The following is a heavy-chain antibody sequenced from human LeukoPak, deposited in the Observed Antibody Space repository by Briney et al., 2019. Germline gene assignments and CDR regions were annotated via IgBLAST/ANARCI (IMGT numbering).Heavy chain of an antibody. J-gene: IGHJ4*02. CDR1: RDSISGYN. Sequence: SETLSLTSTVPRDSISGYNSSWIRPPPGGGLEWIGYIYYSVNTNYNPSLKSRVTISVDTSKNQFSLKLSSVTAADTAVYYCARSGLSWRFDVFEYWGQGTLVIVSS. V-gene: IGHV4-59*01. D-gene: IGHD6-13*01. CDR2: IYYSVNT. CDR3: ARSGLSWRFDVFEY.